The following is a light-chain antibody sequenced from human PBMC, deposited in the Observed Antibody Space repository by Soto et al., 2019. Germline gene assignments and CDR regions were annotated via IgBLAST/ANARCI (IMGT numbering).Light chain of an antibody. CDR3: QQRSNWPLT. Sequence: IGLSKSAATLSLSPGERATLSCRASQSVSSYLAWHQQKPGQAPRLLIYDASNRATGIPARLSGSGSGTDFTLTISSLEPEDFAVYYCQQRSNWPLTFGGGTKVDIK. CDR2: DAS. CDR1: QSVSSY. J-gene: IGKJ4*01. V-gene: IGKV3-11*01.